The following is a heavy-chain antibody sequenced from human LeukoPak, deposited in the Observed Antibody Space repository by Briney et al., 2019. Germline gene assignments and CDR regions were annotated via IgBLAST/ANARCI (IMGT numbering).Heavy chain of an antibody. CDR3: ARHGYYYSY. Sequence: SETLSLTCTVSGGSISSSSYYWGWIRQPPGKGLEWIGSIYCSGSTYYNPSLKSRVTISVDTSKNQFSLKLSSVTAADTAVYYCARHGYYYSYWGQGTLVTVSS. V-gene: IGHV4-39*01. J-gene: IGHJ4*02. D-gene: IGHD3-10*01. CDR1: GGSISSSSYY. CDR2: IYCSGST.